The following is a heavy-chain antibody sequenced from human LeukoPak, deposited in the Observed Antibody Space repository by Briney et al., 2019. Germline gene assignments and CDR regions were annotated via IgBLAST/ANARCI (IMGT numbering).Heavy chain of an antibody. J-gene: IGHJ5*02. V-gene: IGHV4-38-2*01. CDR3: ARQVSWSTCGGNWFDP. D-gene: IGHD2-21*01. CDR1: GFSISSGYY. Sequence: KPSETLSLTCAVSGFSISSGYYWGWIRQPPGKGLEWIASIYHSGDTYYNPSFKSRGTISVDTSINQFSLKLSSVTAADTAVYYCARQVSWSTCGGNWFDPWGQGTLVTVSS. CDR2: IYHSGDT.